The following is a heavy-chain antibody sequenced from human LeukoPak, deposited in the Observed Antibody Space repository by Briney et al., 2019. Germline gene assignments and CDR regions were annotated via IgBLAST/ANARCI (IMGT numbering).Heavy chain of an antibody. J-gene: IGHJ4*02. CDR2: INPNSGGT. CDR3: ARDAYYDSSGYYYDY. Sequence: PSVKVSCKASGYTFTGYYMHWVRQAPGQGLEWMGRINPNSGGTNYAQKFQGRVTMTRDTSISTAYMELSRLRSDDTAVYYCARDAYYDSSGYYYDYWGQGTLVTVSS. CDR1: GYTFTGYY. V-gene: IGHV1-2*06. D-gene: IGHD3-22*01.